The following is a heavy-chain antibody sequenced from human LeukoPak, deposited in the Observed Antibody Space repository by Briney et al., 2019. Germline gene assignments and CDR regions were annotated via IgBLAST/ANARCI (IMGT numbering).Heavy chain of an antibody. V-gene: IGHV1-46*01. D-gene: IGHD2-21*01. CDR2: INPSGGST. CDR1: GYTFTSYY. Sequence: ASVKVSCKASGYTFTSYYMHWVRQAPGQGLEWMGIINPSGGSTSYAQKFQGRVTMTRDTSTSTAYMELRSLRSDDTAVYYCAARDLGPENWFDPWGQGTLVTVSS. CDR3: AARDLGPENWFDP. J-gene: IGHJ5*02.